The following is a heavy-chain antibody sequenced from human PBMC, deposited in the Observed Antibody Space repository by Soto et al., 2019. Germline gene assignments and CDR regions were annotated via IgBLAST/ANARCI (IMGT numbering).Heavy chain of an antibody. CDR2: IRSKAYGGTT. D-gene: IGHD5-18*01. V-gene: IGHV3-49*04. CDR1: GFTFGDYA. J-gene: IGHJ5*02. CDR3: TTEGHSLGYNWFDP. Sequence: GGSLRLSCTASGFTFGDYAMSWVRQAPGKGLEWVGFIRSKAYGGTTEYAASVKGRFTISRDDSKSIAYLQMNSLKTEDTAVYYFTTEGHSLGYNWFDPWGQGTLVTVSS.